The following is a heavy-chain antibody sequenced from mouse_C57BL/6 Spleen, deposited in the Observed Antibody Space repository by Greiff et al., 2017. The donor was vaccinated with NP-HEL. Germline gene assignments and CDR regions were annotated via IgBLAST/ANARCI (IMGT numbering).Heavy chain of an antibody. CDR2: IHPNSGST. CDR1: GYTFTSYW. CDR3: ARVGGNHYYAMDY. Sequence: VQLQQPGAELVKPGASVKLSCKASGYTFTSYWMHWVKQRPGQGLEWIGMIHPNSGSTNYNEKFKSKATLTVDKSSSTAYMQLSSLTSEDSAVYYCARVGGNHYYAMDYWGQGTSVTVSS. D-gene: IGHD2-1*01. J-gene: IGHJ4*01. V-gene: IGHV1-64*01.